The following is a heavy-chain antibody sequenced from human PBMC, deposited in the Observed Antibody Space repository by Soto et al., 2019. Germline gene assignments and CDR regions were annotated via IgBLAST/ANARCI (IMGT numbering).Heavy chain of an antibody. CDR1: GGSISSSNW. CDR3: ARGAGYYDFWSGYSYNWFDP. J-gene: IGHJ5*02. Sequence: SETLSLTCAVSGGSISSSNWWSWVRQPPGKGLEWIGEIYHSGSTNYNPSLKSRVTISVDKSKNQFSLKLSSVTAADTAVYYCARGAGYYDFWSGYSYNWFDPWGQGTLVTVSS. D-gene: IGHD3-3*01. V-gene: IGHV4-4*02. CDR2: IYHSGST.